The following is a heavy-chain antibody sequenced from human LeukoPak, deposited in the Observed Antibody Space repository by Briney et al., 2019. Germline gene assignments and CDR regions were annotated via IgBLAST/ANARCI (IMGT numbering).Heavy chain of an antibody. V-gene: IGHV3-73*01. CDR2: IRSKANSYAT. CDR3: TTILSITMVRGVADY. D-gene: IGHD3-10*01. CDR1: GFTFSGSA. J-gene: IGHJ4*02. Sequence: QPGGSLRLSCAASGFTFSGSAMHWVRQASGKGPEWVGRIRSKANSYATAYAASVKGRFTISRDDSKNTAYLQMNSLKTEDTAVYYCTTILSITMVRGVADYWGQGTLVTVSS.